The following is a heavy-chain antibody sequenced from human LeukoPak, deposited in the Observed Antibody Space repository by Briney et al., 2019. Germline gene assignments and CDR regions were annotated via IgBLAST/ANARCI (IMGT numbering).Heavy chain of an antibody. Sequence: PSETLSLTCTVSGGSLSGHYSSWIRQPPGKRREWIGYVSYTGRAKYNPSLQSRVTISIDTSKSQFSLKLTSVTSADTAVYSCARLLDNDISGDPDTFDVWGQGTTVIVSS. CDR2: VSYTGRA. V-gene: IGHV4-59*11. D-gene: IGHD3-22*01. J-gene: IGHJ3*01. CDR3: ARLLDNDISGDPDTFDV. CDR1: GGSLSGHY.